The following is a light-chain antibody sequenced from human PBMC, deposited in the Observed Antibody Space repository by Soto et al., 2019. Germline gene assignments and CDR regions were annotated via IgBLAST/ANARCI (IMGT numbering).Light chain of an antibody. CDR1: SSDVGGYNY. J-gene: IGLJ1*01. CDR2: DVS. CDR3: SSYTSGSSPRYV. V-gene: IGLV2-14*01. Sequence: QSALTQPASVSGSPGQSITISCTGTSSDVGGYNYVSWYQQHPGKAPKLMIYDVSNRPSGVSNRFSGSKSGNTASLTISGLQAEDEADYYCSSYTSGSSPRYVFGTGTKLTVL.